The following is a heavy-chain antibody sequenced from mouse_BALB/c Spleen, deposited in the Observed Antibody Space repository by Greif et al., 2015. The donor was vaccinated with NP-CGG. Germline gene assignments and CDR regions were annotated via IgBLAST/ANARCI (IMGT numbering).Heavy chain of an antibody. CDR2: INSNGGST. J-gene: IGHJ3*01. CDR3: ARGDDGYSWLAY. D-gene: IGHD2-3*01. Sequence: EVNLVDSGGGLVQPGGSLKLSCAASGFTFSSYGMSWVRQTADKRLELVATINSNGGSTYYPDSVKGRFTISRDNAKNTLFLQMSSLKSEDTAMYYCARGDDGYSWLAYWGQGTLVTVSA. CDR1: GFTFSSYG. V-gene: IGHV5-6-3*01.